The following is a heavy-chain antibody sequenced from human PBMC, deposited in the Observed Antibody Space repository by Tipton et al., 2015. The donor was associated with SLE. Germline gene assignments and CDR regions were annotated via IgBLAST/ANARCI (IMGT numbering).Heavy chain of an antibody. J-gene: IGHJ4*02. V-gene: IGHV4-59*01. D-gene: IGHD3-16*01. Sequence: TLSLTCAVSGGSISSYYWNWIRQPPGKGLEWIGHIHHSGSTTYNPSLQSRVTISRDPSKNQFSLKLTSVTAADTAVYYCARDQVGAGDLDFWGQGSLVTVSS. CDR2: IHHSGST. CDR3: ARDQVGAGDLDF. CDR1: GGSISSYY.